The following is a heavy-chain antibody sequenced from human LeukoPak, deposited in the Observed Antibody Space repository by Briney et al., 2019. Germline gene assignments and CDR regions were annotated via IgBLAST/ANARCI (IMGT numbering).Heavy chain of an antibody. CDR1: GFTLSSYS. J-gene: IGHJ4*02. V-gene: IGHV3-21*01. D-gene: IGHD6-13*01. Sequence: GGSLRLSCAASGFTLSSYSMNWVRQAPGKGLEWVSSISSSSSYIYYADSVKGRFTISRDNAKNSLYLQMNSLRAEDTAVYYCARGSSWYGDVVYFDYWGQGTLVTVSS. CDR3: ARGSSWYGDVVYFDY. CDR2: ISSSSSYI.